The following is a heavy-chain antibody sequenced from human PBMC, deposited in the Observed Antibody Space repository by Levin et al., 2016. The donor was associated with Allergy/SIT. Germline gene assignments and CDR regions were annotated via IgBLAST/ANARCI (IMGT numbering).Heavy chain of an antibody. J-gene: IGHJ3*02. D-gene: IGHD1-7*01. CDR3: ARDLGNYLDAFDI. CDR1: GFPFRNFV. V-gene: IGHV3-23*01. CDR2: LSGSGGST. Sequence: GESLKISCAASGFPFRNFVMSWVRQAPGKGLEWVSALSGSGGSTYYADSVKGRFTISRDNSKNTLYLQMNSLRAEDTAVYYCARDLGNYLDAFDIWGQGTMVTVSS.